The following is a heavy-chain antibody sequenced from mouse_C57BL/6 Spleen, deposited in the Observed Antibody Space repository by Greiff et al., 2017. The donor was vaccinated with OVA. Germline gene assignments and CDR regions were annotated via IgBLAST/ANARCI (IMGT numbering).Heavy chain of an antibody. CDR3: ARPYSNYDRYAMDY. Sequence: VQLQQPGAELVMPGASVKLSCKASGYTFTSYWMHWVKQRPGQGLEWIGEIDPSDSYTNYNQKIKGKSTLTVDKSSSTAYMQLSSLTSEDSAVYYCARPYSNYDRYAMDYWGQGTSVTVSS. CDR1: GYTFTSYW. J-gene: IGHJ4*01. V-gene: IGHV1-69*01. CDR2: IDPSDSYT. D-gene: IGHD2-5*01.